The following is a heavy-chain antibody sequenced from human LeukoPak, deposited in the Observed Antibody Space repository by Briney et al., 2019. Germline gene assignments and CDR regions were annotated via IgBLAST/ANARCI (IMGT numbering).Heavy chain of an antibody. D-gene: IGHD1-26*01. J-gene: IGHJ5*02. CDR1: GYTFSTYG. CDR2: ISGNSGKT. CDR3: ARNAGSYFEFAP. Sequence: ASVKVSCKTSGYTFSTYGLSWVRQAPGQGLEWMGWISGNSGKTRYAQKFQDRVTLTTDTSSTTAFMELRSLRSDDTAMYYCARNAGSYFEFAPWGQGTLVTVSS. V-gene: IGHV1-18*01.